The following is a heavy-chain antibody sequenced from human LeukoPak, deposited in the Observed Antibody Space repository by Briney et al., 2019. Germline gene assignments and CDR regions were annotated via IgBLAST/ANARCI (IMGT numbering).Heavy chain of an antibody. CDR2: ISGSSSTR. CDR3: ARYGDYGAFDI. J-gene: IGHJ3*02. V-gene: IGHV3-48*01. D-gene: IGHD4-17*01. CDR1: VVTFSSYS. Sequence: GGSLRLSCAPSVVTFSSYSMNWVRQAPGKGLEWVSYISGSSSTRYYADSVKGRFTISRDNAKNSLYLQMDSLRAEDTSVYYCARYGDYGAFDIWGQGTMVTVSS.